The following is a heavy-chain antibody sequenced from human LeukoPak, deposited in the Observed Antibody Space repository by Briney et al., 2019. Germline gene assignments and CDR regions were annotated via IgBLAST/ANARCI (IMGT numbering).Heavy chain of an antibody. D-gene: IGHD5-18*01. J-gene: IGHJ4*02. CDR1: GDTFTGYY. CDR2: INPKSGGS. CDR3: ARSHSDTAMASGSY. Sequence: GASVKVSCTASGDTFTGYYMHLVRQAPGQGLGWMGWINPKSGGSNYAQKFQVRVTMTRDTAISTAYMDLSRLRSDDTAVYYCARSHSDTAMASGSYWGQGTLVTVSS. V-gene: IGHV1-2*02.